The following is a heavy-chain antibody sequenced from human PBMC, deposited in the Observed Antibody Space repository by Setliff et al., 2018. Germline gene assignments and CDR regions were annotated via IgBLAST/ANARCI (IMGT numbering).Heavy chain of an antibody. CDR1: GYSISSDSY. CDR3: ARSFSRREKFLLDY. V-gene: IGHV4-61*09. Sequence: LTCAVSGYSISSDSYWGWIRQPAGRGLEWIGHIYIGGSANYNPSLKSRVTMSIDTSKNQFSLKLNSVTAADMAVYYCARSFSRREKFLLDYWGQGALVTVSS. CDR2: IYIGGSA. J-gene: IGHJ4*02.